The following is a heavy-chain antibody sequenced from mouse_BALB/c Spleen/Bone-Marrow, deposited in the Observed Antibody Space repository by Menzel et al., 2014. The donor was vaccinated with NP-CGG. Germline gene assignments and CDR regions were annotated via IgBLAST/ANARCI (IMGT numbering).Heavy chain of an antibody. CDR3: ARGGHDFSLDY. J-gene: IGHJ4*01. CDR2: IDTSDSYT. Sequence: WMYWVKQRPGPGLEWIGAIDTSDSYTNFNQKFMGKASLTVDASSSTAYMQVSSLTSDDSAVYYCARGGHDFSLDYWGQGTSVTVPS. CDR1: W. D-gene: IGHD2-4*01. V-gene: IGHV1-59*01.